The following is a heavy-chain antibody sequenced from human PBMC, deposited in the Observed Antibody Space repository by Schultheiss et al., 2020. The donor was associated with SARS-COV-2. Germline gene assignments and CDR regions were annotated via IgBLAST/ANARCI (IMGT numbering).Heavy chain of an antibody. V-gene: IGHV3-23*01. Sequence: GGSLRLSCAASGFTFSSYAMYWVRQAPGKGLEYVSAISGSGGSTYYADSVKGRFTISRDNSKNTLYLQMNSLRAEDTAVYYCAKDGLLLWFGEPSGFDYWGQGTLVTVSS. D-gene: IGHD3-10*01. CDR2: ISGSGGST. J-gene: IGHJ4*02. CDR3: AKDGLLLWFGEPSGFDY. CDR1: GFTFSSYA.